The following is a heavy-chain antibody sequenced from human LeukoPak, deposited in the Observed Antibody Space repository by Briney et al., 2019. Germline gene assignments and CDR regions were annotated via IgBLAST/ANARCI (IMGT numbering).Heavy chain of an antibody. CDR3: AKGGSLTTVTHFDY. Sequence: PGGSLRLSCAASGFTFDDYGMSWVRQAPGKGLEWVSGINWNGGSTGYADSVKGRFTISRDNSKNTLYLNSLRAEDTAVYYCAKGGSLTTVTHFDYWGQGTLVTVSS. V-gene: IGHV3-20*04. D-gene: IGHD4-17*01. CDR1: GFTFDDYG. J-gene: IGHJ4*02. CDR2: INWNGGST.